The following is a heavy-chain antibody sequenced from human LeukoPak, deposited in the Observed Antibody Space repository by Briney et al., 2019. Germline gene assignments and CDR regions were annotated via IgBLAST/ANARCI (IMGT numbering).Heavy chain of an antibody. CDR3: ARHPPPMGSSGWYSWFDP. Sequence: PSETLSLTCAVSGGSISGSSYFWGWIRQPPGKGLEWIGSIYYSGNTYYNPSLKSRVTISVDTSKNQFSLKLSSVTAADTAVYYCARHPPPMGSSGWYSWFDPWGQGSLVTVSS. V-gene: IGHV4-39*01. J-gene: IGHJ5*02. CDR2: IYYSGNT. CDR1: GGSISGSSYF. D-gene: IGHD6-19*01.